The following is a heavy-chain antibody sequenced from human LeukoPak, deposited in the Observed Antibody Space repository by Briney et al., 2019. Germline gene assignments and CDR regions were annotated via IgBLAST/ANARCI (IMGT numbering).Heavy chain of an antibody. Sequence: PGGSLRLSCAASGFTFSSYAMSWVRQAPGKGLEWVAAISDSGSNTYYADSVKGRFTISRDNSKNTLYLQRNSLRAEDTAVYYCAKDSHLAVGILTCFDPWGQRTRVPVST. CDR3: AKDSHLAVGILTCFDP. D-gene: IGHD6-19*01. CDR1: GFTFSSYA. V-gene: IGHV3-23*01. CDR2: ISDSGSNT. J-gene: IGHJ5*02.